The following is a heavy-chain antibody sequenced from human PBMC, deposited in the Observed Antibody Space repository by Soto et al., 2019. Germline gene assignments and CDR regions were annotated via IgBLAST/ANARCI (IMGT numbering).Heavy chain of an antibody. D-gene: IGHD4-4*01. J-gene: IGHJ4*02. CDR3: ASRFFAGVTYQY. V-gene: IGHV3-66*01. CDR2: INGDGST. CDR1: GFTVTNDR. Sequence: GGSLRLSCADTGFTVTNDRMSWVRQAPGRGLEWVSVINGDGSTHYADSVKGRFTISRDRSKNVIYLQMNSLKAEDTAVYYCASRFFAGVTYQYWGQGTPVTVSS.